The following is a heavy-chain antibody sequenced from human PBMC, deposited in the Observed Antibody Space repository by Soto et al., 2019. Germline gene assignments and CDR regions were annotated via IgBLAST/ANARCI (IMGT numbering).Heavy chain of an antibody. CDR3: AARGSYFGS. J-gene: IGHJ4*02. CDR1: GGSISSYGYY. D-gene: IGHD1-26*01. Sequence: SETLSLTCTVSGGSISSYGYYWSWIRQHPGKGQEWIGYIHSSGRTYYNPSLESRVTISADTSKTQFSLKLTSVTAADTAVYYCAARGSYFGSWGQGTLVTVSS. CDR2: IHSSGRT. V-gene: IGHV4-31*03.